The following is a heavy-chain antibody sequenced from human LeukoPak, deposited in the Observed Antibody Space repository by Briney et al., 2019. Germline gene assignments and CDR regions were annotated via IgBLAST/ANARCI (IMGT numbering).Heavy chain of an antibody. Sequence: SETLSLTCTVSGGSISSYYWSWIRQPPGKGLEWIGYIYYSGSTNYNPSLKSRVTISVDTSKNQFSLKLSSVTAADTAVYYCARFSYYYDSNNYFDYWGQGTLVTVSS. CDR2: IYYSGST. CDR3: ARFSYYYDSNNYFDY. V-gene: IGHV4-59*08. CDR1: GGSISSYY. D-gene: IGHD3-22*01. J-gene: IGHJ4*02.